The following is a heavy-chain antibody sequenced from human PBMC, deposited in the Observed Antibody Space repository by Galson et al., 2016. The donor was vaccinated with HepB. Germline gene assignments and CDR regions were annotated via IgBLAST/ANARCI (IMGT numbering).Heavy chain of an antibody. CDR1: GDSVSRTA. D-gene: IGHD2-2*01. J-gene: IGHJ4*02. CDR3: ARGGTGYCSTTSCYFNY. CDR2: TTYRSKWYN. Sequence: CAISGDSVSRTAWNWIRQSPSRGLEWLGRTTYRSKWYNDYAVSVSGRITINPDTSKNQFSLQLNSVTPEDTAVYYCARGGTGYCSTTSCYFNYWSQGTLVTVSS. V-gene: IGHV6-1*01.